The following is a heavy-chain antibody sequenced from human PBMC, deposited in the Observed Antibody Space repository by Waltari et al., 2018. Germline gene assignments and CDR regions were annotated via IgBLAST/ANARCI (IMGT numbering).Heavy chain of an antibody. CDR1: GGSIRSSSYY. D-gene: IGHD5-18*01. Sequence: QLQLQESGPGLVKPSDTLSLTCTVSGGSIRSSSYYWGWIRQPPGKGLELIGSIYYSGRSYYNPSLKSGATIAVDTSKNQFSLKLSAGTAAETAVYYCARLDPAYIQPVDWGQGTLVTVYS. J-gene: IGHJ4*02. CDR3: ARLDPAYIQPVD. CDR2: IYYSGRS. V-gene: IGHV4-39*01.